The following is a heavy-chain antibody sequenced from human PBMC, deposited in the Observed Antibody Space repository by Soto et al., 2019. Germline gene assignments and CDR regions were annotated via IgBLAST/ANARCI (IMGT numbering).Heavy chain of an antibody. CDR2: MNPNSGNT. Sequence: ASVKVSCKASGYTFTSYDINWVRQATGQGLEWMGWMNPNSGNTGYAQKFQGRVTMTRNTSISTAYMEMSSLTSEDTAVYYCARGITMVRGVIIPNYYYYYMDVWG. J-gene: IGHJ6*03. CDR3: ARGITMVRGVIIPNYYYYYMDV. D-gene: IGHD3-10*01. V-gene: IGHV1-8*01. CDR1: GYTFTSYD.